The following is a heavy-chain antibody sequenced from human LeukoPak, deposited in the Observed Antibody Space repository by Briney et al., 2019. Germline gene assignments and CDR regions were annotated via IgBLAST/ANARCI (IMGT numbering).Heavy chain of an antibody. CDR2: INTSGGST. CDR1: GFTFSSYG. V-gene: IGHV3-23*01. D-gene: IGHD2-15*01. J-gene: IGHJ6*03. Sequence: GGSLRLSCAASGFTFSSYGMSWVRQAPGKGLEWVSAINTSGGSTYYADSVKGRFTISRDNSKNTLYLQMNSLRAEDTAIYYCAKNGDRGAYCSGGSCYPYFYYYMDVWGKGTTVTISS. CDR3: AKNGDRGAYCSGGSCYPYFYYYMDV.